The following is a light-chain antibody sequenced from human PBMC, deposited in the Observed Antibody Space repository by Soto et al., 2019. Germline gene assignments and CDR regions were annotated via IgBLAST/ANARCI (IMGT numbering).Light chain of an antibody. Sequence: DIQLTQSPASVSASVGDRVTISCRAGQSVSKYLHWYQHKPGKAPTLLIYGATHLQRGVPSRFSGAGSGTEFTLTISSLQSEDSALYYCQQYDNWWTFGQGTKVEIK. V-gene: IGKV1-39*01. CDR2: GAT. J-gene: IGKJ1*01. CDR1: QSVSKY. CDR3: QQYDNWWT.